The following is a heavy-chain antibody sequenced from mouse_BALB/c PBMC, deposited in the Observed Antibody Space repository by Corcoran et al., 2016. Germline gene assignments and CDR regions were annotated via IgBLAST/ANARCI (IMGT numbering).Heavy chain of an antibody. CDR1: GFNIKDTY. J-gene: IGHJ3*01. CDR2: IDPANGNT. V-gene: IGHV14-3*02. CDR3: ARGYGNLAWFAY. D-gene: IGHD2-10*02. Sequence: EVQLQQSGAELVKPGASVKLSCTAAGFNIKDTYMHWVKQKPEQGLGWIGRIDPANGNTKYDPKFQGKATITADTSSNTAYLQLSSLTSEDTAVYYCARGYGNLAWFAYWGQGTLVTVSA.